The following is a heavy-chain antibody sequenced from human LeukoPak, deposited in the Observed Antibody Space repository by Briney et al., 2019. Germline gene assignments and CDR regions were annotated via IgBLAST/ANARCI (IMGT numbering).Heavy chain of an antibody. J-gene: IGHJ4*02. CDR1: GFTFSSYE. CDR3: ARDLNCSGGSCYRLFDY. D-gene: IGHD2-15*01. V-gene: IGHV3-48*03. CDR2: ISSSGSTI. Sequence: GGSLRLSCAASGFTFSSYEMNWVRQAPGKGLEWVSYISSSGSTIYYADSVKGRFTISRDNAKNSLYLQMNSLRAEDTAVYYCARDLNCSGGSCYRLFDYWGQGTLVTVSS.